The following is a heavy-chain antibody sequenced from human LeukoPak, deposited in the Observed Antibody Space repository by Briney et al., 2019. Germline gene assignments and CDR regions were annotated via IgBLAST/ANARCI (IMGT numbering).Heavy chain of an antibody. V-gene: IGHV3-23*01. CDR1: GFTFSSYA. CDR2: IGGSGGGT. J-gene: IGHJ4*02. CDR3: AKEGVGATTFNH. D-gene: IGHD1-26*01. Sequence: AGSLTLSCAASGFTFSSYAMSWVRQAPGKGLEWVSAIGGSGGGTYYADPVRGPFTISRDNSTSTLDLQMNNLRAEDTAVYYCAKEGVGATTFNHWGQGTLVTVSS.